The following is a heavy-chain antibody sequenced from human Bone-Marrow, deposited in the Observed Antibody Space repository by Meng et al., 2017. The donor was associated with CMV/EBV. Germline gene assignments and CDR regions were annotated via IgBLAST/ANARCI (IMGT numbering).Heavy chain of an antibody. Sequence: GESLKISCAASGFTFSDHYMIWIRQAPGKGLVWVSRINSDGSSTSYADSVKGRFTISRDNAKNTLYLQMNSLRAEDTAVYYCARVRDYGMDVWGQGTTVTVSS. J-gene: IGHJ6*02. CDR1: GFTFSDHY. V-gene: IGHV3-74*01. CDR2: INSDGSST. CDR3: ARVRDYGMDV.